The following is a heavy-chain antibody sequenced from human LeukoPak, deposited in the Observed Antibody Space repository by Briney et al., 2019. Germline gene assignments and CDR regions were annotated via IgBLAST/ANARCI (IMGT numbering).Heavy chain of an antibody. V-gene: IGHV4-34*01. J-gene: IGHJ4*02. CDR2: INHSGST. D-gene: IGHD3-10*01. CDR1: GGSFSGYY. Sequence: SETLSLTCAVYGGSFSGYYWSWIRQPPGKGLEWIGEINHSGSTNYNPSLKSRVTISVDTSKNQFSLKLSPVTAADTAVYYCARGRLNYVTTSGSPTPNYFDYWGQGTLVTVSS. CDR3: ARGRLNYVTTSGSPTPNYFDY.